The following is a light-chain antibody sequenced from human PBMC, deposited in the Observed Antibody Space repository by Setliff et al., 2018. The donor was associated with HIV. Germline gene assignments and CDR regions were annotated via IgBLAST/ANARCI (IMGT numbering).Light chain of an antibody. J-gene: IGLJ1*01. V-gene: IGLV2-11*01. CDR2: DVS. CDR1: SSDVGDYKY. CDR3: TSYAGRNKFV. Sequence: QSALTQPRSVSGSPGQSVAISCTRTSSDVGDYKYVSWYQQHPGKAPKLMIYDVSKRPSGVPDRFSGSKSGNTASLTISGLQAEDEADYYCTSYAGRNKFVLGTGTKVTVL.